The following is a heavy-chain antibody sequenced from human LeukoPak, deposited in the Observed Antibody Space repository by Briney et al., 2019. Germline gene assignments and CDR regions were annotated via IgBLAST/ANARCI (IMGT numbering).Heavy chain of an antibody. V-gene: IGHV3-15*01. CDR2: IKSKTDGGTT. J-gene: IGHJ4*02. CDR3: TTVSSESIDY. Sequence: GGSLRLTCAASGITFTNAWMSWVRQAPGKGLEWVGRIKSKTDGGTTDYAAPVKGRFTISRDDSKNTLSLQMNSLKTEDTAVYYCTTVSSESIDYWGQGTLVIVSS. CDR1: GITFTNAW.